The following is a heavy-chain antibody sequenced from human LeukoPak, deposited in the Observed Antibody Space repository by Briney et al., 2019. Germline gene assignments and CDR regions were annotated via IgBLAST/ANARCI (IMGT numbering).Heavy chain of an antibody. CDR2: ISSNGGST. D-gene: IGHD6-13*01. V-gene: IGHV3-64*01. CDR3: ARGWYPPPTEIYFDY. CDR1: GFTFSSFA. Sequence: GSLRLSCAASGFTFSSFAMHWVRQAPGEGMEYFSAISSNGGSTYYANSVKGRFTISRDNSKNTLYLQMGSLRAEDMAVYYCARGWYPPPTEIYFDYWGQGTLVTVSS. J-gene: IGHJ4*02.